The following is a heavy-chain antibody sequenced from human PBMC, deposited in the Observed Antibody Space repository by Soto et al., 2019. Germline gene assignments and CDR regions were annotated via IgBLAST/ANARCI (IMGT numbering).Heavy chain of an antibody. V-gene: IGHV4-39*01. CDR2: IYYSGST. J-gene: IGHJ6*03. CDR3: FSIDCSSTSCYAHYYYYYYMYV. D-gene: IGHD2-2*01. CDR1: GGSISSSSYY. Sequence: SETLSLTCTVSGGSISSSSYYWGWIRQPPGKGLEWIGSIYYSGSTYYNPSLKSRVTISVDTSKNQFSLKLSSVTAADTAVYYCFSIDCSSTSCYAHYYYYYYMYVWGKGTTVTVSS.